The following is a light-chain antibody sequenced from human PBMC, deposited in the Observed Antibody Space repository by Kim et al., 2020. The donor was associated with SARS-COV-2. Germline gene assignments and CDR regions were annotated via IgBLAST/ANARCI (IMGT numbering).Light chain of an antibody. Sequence: QSDLTQPASVSGSPGQSITISCTGTSSDVGGYNYVSWYQQHPGKAPKLMIYDVSKRPSGVSNRFSGSKSGNTASLTISGLQAEDEADYYCSSYTSSSTNVVFGGGTQLTVL. V-gene: IGLV2-14*01. CDR1: SSDVGGYNY. CDR3: SSYTSSSTNVV. CDR2: DVS. J-gene: IGLJ2*01.